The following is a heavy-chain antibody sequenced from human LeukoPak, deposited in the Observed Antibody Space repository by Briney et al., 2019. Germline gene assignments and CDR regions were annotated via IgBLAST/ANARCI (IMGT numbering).Heavy chain of an antibody. CDR2: IRYDGSNK. J-gene: IGHJ4*02. CDR1: GFTFSSYG. CDR3: AKKAGAYSSSWRSYFDY. D-gene: IGHD6-13*01. Sequence: GGSLRLSCAASGFTFSSYGMHWVRQAPGKGLEWVAFIRYDGSNKYYADSVKGRFTISRDNSKNTLYLQMNSPRAEDTAVYYCAKKAGAYSSSWRSYFDYWGQGTLVTVSS. V-gene: IGHV3-30*02.